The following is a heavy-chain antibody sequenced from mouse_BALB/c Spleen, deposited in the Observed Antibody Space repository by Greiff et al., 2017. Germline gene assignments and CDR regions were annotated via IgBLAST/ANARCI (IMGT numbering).Heavy chain of an antibody. D-gene: IGHD2-14*01. J-gene: IGHJ4*01. CDR1: GYTFTSYV. V-gene: IGHV1-14*01. CDR3: ARNYRYDEGYAMDY. CDR2: INPYNDGT. Sequence: VQLKESGPELVKPGASVKMSCKASGYTFTSYVMHWVKQKPGQGLEWIGYINPYNDGTKYNEKFKGKATLTSDKSSSTAYMELSSLTSEDSAVYYCARNYRYDEGYAMDYWGQGTSVTVSS.